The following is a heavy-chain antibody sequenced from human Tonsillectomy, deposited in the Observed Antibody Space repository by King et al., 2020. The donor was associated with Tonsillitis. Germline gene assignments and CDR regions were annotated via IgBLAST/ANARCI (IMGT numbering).Heavy chain of an antibody. CDR1: GFTFSSYA. D-gene: IGHD4-17*01. V-gene: IGHV3-30*04. CDR2: ISYDGSNK. CDR3: ASLDGDSEDS. J-gene: IGHJ4*02. Sequence: HVQLVESGGGVVQPGRSLRLSCAASGFTFSSYAMHWVRQAPGKGLEWVAVISYDGSNKFYVDSVKGRFTISRDNSKNTLYLQMNSLRAEDTAVYYCASLDGDSEDSWGQGTLVTVSS.